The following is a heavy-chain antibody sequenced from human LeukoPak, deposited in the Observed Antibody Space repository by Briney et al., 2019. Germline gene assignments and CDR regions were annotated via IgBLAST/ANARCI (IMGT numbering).Heavy chain of an antibody. CDR2: IGARGDVT. V-gene: IGHV3-23*01. J-gene: IGHJ4*02. D-gene: IGHD1-26*01. CDR1: GFAFSGYA. CDR3: AKVHYTASFPGGFPGRNYFDS. Sequence: QTGGSLRLSCTVSGFAFSGYAMSWVRQAPGKGPEWVSSIGARGDVTYSADSVKGRFTISRDNSKRTLFLQMNSLRAEDTAVYYCAKVHYTASFPGGFPGRNYFDSWGQGSLVTVSS.